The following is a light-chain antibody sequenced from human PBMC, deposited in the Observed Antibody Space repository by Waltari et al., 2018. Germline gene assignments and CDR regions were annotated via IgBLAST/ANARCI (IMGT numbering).Light chain of an antibody. J-gene: IGKJ1*01. CDR2: WAS. CDR1: QSVLYSSNNNNY. CDR3: QQYDSPPWT. V-gene: IGKV4-1*01. Sequence: DIVMTQSPDSLAVSLGERATINCKSSQSVLYSSNNNNYLAWYQQKPGQPPKLLIYWASTRESGVPDRFSGSGSGTDFTLTISSLQAEDVAVYYCQQYDSPPWTFGQGTKVEI.